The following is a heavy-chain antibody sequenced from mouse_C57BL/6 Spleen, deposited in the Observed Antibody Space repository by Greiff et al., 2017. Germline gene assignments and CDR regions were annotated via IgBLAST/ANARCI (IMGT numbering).Heavy chain of an antibody. Sequence: EVHLVESGPGLVKPSQSLSLTCSVTGYSITSGYYWNWIRQFPGNKLEWMGYISYDGSNNYNPSLKNRISITRDTSKNQFFLKLNSVTTEDTATYYCARRAGKDAMDYWGQGTSVTVSS. D-gene: IGHD3-1*01. CDR3: ARRAGKDAMDY. V-gene: IGHV3-6*01. CDR2: ISYDGSN. J-gene: IGHJ4*01. CDR1: GYSITSGYY.